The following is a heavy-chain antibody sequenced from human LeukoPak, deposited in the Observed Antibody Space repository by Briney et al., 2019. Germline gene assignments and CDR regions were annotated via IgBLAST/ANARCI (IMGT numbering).Heavy chain of an antibody. D-gene: IGHD2-21*02. CDR3: ARVAPQCGGDSLRRYYYMDV. Sequence: SVKVSCKASGGTFSSYAISWVRQAPGQGLEWMGGIIPIFGTANYAQKFQGRVTITTDESTSTAYMELRSLRSEDTAVYSCARVAPQCGGDSLRRYYYMDVWGKGTTVTVSS. J-gene: IGHJ6*03. CDR2: IIPIFGTA. CDR1: GGTFSSYA. V-gene: IGHV1-69*05.